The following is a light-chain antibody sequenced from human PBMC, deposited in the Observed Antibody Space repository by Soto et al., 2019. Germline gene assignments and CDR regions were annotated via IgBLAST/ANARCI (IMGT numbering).Light chain of an antibody. CDR2: EVT. J-gene: IGLJ2*01. V-gene: IGLV2-14*01. CDR3: GSYASATLI. Sequence: QAVVTQPASVSGSPGQSITISCTGSNSDIGAYDYVSWYQQHPGKPPTLLIYEVTFRPSGVPNRFSGSESGNTATLTISGLLTDDEADYYCGSYASATLIFGGGTKLTVL. CDR1: NSDIGAYDY.